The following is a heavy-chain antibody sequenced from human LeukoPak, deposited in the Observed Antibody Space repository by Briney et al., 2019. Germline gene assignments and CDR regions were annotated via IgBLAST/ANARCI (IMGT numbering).Heavy chain of an antibody. V-gene: IGHV4-39*06. Sequence: SETLSLTFTVSGVSISSSSYDWGWLGQPPGKGVEWIRSIYCSGSAYYDPSMKSRVTISVDTSKNQFARKLSSVTAADTAVYYCAREARLTAAGTSYWYFDLWGRGTLVTVSS. D-gene: IGHD6-13*01. CDR3: AREARLTAAGTSYWYFDL. J-gene: IGHJ2*01. CDR1: GVSISSSSYD. CDR2: IYCSGSA.